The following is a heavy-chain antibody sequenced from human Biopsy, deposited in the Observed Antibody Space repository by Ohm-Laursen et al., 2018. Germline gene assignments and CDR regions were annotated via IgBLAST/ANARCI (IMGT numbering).Heavy chain of an antibody. D-gene: IGHD1-1*01. CDR3: ARAKLEPVYYYYGMDV. Sequence: VSSVKVSCKASGYTFTSYGISWVRQAPGQGLEGMGWINTENGNTIYAQNLQGRVTMTADTSTSTAYMEVTSLRSDDTAVYYCARAKLEPVYYYYGMDVWGQGTTVTVSS. V-gene: IGHV1-18*01. J-gene: IGHJ6*02. CDR2: INTENGNT. CDR1: GYTFTSYG.